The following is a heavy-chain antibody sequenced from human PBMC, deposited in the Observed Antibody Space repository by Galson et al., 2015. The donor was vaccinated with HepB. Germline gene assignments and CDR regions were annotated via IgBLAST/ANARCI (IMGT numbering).Heavy chain of an antibody. CDR1: GYRFANYW. D-gene: IGHD1/OR15-1a*01. V-gene: IGHV5-51*01. Sequence: QSGAEVKKPGESLKISCKGSGYRFANYWIGWVRQMPGKGLEWMGIIYPGDSDTRYSPSFQGQVTISADKSISTAYLQWSSLKASDAAMYYCVRQPNFGTLNRSNWFDPWGQGTLVTVSS. CDR3: VRQPNFGTLNRSNWFDP. CDR2: IYPGDSDT. J-gene: IGHJ5*02.